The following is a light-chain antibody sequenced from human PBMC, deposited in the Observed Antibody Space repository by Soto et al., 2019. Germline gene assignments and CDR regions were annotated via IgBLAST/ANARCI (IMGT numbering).Light chain of an antibody. CDR1: QSVSYSSGNKNY. CDR2: WAS. CDR3: QQYYSNFYT. Sequence: DIVMTQSPDSLAVSLGERATINCKSSQSVSYSSGNKNYLAWYQQKPGQPTKLLISWASTRESGVPDRFSGSGSGTDFTRASSSLQAEDVAVYYCQQYYSNFYTFGQGTKLEIK. J-gene: IGKJ2*01. V-gene: IGKV4-1*01.